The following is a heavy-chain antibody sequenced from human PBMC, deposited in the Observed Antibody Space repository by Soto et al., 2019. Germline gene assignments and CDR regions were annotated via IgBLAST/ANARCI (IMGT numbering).Heavy chain of an antibody. J-gene: IGHJ4*02. CDR2: IYNSGST. D-gene: IGHD4-4*01. CDR3: ARRNSQYYFDY. CDR1: GGSISSYY. V-gene: IGHV4-59*08. Sequence: SETLSLTCTVSGGSISSYYWSWIRQPPGKGLEWIGYIYNSGSTNYNPSLKSRVTISVDTSKNQFSLKLSSVTAADTAVYYCARRNSQYYFDYWGQGTLVTVSS.